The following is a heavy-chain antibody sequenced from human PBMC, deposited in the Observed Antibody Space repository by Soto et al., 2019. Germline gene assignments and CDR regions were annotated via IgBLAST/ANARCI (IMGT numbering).Heavy chain of an antibody. J-gene: IGHJ4*02. CDR1: GFTFSSYA. D-gene: IGHD1-26*01. CDR3: ARDLRATLDY. V-gene: IGHV3-21*01. CDR2: ISSSSSYI. Sequence: GGSLRLSCAASGFTFSSYAMSWVRQAPGKGLEWVSSISSSSSYIYYADSVKGRFTISRDNAKNSLYLQMNCLRAEDTAVYYCARDLRATLDYWGQGTLVTVSS.